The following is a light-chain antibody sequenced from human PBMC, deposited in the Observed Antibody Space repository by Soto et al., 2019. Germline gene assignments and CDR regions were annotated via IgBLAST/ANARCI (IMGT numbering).Light chain of an antibody. CDR1: RSNIGAGYD. V-gene: IGLV1-40*01. Sequence: QSVLTQPPSVSGAPGQRVTVSCTGRRSNIGAGYDVHWYQQLPGTAPKLLIYGNNNRPSGVPDRFSGSKSGTSASLAITGLQAEDEADYYCQSYDNSLSGSWVFGGGTKLTVL. CDR3: QSYDNSLSGSWV. J-gene: IGLJ2*01. CDR2: GNN.